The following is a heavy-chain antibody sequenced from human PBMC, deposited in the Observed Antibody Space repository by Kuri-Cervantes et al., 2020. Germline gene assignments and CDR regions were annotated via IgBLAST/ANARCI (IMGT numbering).Heavy chain of an antibody. D-gene: IGHD6-13*01. CDR3: APRHTEGEAAGTDDAFDI. CDR2: IYWNDDK. V-gene: IGHV2-5*01. CDR1: GFSLSTSGVG. Sequence: SGPTLVKPTQTLTLTCTFSGFSLSTSGVGVGWIRQPPGKALEWLALIYWNDDKRYSPSLKSRLTITKDTSKNQVVLTMTNMDPVDTATYYCAPRHTEGEAAGTDDAFDIWGQGTMVTVSS. J-gene: IGHJ3*02.